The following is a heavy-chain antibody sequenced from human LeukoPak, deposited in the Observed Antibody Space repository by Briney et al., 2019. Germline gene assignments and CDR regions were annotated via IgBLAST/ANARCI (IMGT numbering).Heavy chain of an antibody. CDR2: ISGNGGSK. CDR3: AKGASNTYDFWSGYYGY. J-gene: IGHJ4*02. CDR1: GFTFINYA. V-gene: IGHV3-23*01. D-gene: IGHD3-3*01. Sequence: GGSLRLSCAASGFTFINYAMSWVRQAPGKGLEWVSAISGNGGSKHYADSVKGRLTISRDNSKNTVYLQMNSLRAEDTAVYYCAKGASNTYDFWSGYYGYWGQGTLVTVSS.